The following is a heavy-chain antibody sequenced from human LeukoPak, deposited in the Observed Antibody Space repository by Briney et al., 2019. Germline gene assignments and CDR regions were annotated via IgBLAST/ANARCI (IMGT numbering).Heavy chain of an antibody. CDR2: IYYSGST. J-gene: IGHJ5*02. Sequence: PSETLSLTCTVSGGSISSYYWSWIRQPPGKGLEWIGCIYYSGSTNYNPSLKSRVTISVDTSKNQFSLKLRSVTAADTAVYYCANGGYCSSTSCYPNWFDPWGQGTLVTVSS. CDR3: ANGGYCSSTSCYPNWFDP. CDR1: GGSISSYY. V-gene: IGHV4-59*01. D-gene: IGHD2-2*01.